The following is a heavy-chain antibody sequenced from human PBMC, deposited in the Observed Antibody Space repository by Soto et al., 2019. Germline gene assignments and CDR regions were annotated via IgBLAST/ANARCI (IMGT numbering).Heavy chain of an antibody. V-gene: IGHV4-31*03. D-gene: IGHD4-17*01. CDR1: GGSISSGGYY. CDR3: ARALTTVTLFDP. J-gene: IGHJ5*02. Sequence: QVQLQESGPGLVKPSQTLSLTCTVSGGSISSGGYYWSWIRQHPGKGLGWIGYIYYSGSTHYNPSLKCRVTISVDTSKTQFSLKLSSVTAADTAVYYCARALTTVTLFDPWGQGTLVTVSS. CDR2: IYYSGST.